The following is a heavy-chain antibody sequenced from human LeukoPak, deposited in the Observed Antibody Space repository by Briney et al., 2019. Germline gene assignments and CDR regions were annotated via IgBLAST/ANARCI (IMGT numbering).Heavy chain of an antibody. CDR1: GFTFSSYW. CDR2: INSDGSST. J-gene: IGHJ4*02. D-gene: IGHD3-22*01. CDR3: AKGTPWRNYDSSGYYGAFDY. Sequence: PGGSLRLSCAASGFTFSSYWMHWVRQAPGKGLVWASRINSDGSSTSYADSVKGRFTISRDNAKNTQYLQMNSLRAEDTAVYYCAKGTPWRNYDSSGYYGAFDYWGQGTLVTVSS. V-gene: IGHV3-74*01.